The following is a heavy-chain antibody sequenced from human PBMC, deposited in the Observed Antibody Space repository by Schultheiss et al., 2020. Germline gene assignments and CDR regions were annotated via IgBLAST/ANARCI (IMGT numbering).Heavy chain of an antibody. CDR2: ISSSSSYT. CDR3: ARERSGGALDC. V-gene: IGHV3-11*05. J-gene: IGHJ4*02. D-gene: IGHD6-19*01. CDR1: GFTFSDYY. Sequence: GESLKISCAASGFTFSDYYMNWIRQAPGKGPEWVSYISSSSSYTNYADSVKGRFTISRDNAKNSLYLQLSSLTAEDTAVYYCARERSGGALDCWGQGTLVTVSS.